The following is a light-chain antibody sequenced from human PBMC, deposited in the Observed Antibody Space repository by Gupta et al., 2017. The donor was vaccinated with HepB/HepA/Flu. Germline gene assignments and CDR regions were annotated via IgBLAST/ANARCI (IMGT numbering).Light chain of an antibody. Sequence: DIQMTQSPSTLSASVGDRVTITCRASQSVSDWLAWYQQKPGTAPKLLISKASSLESGVPARFSGSGSGTDFTLTISSLQPDDFALYYCQQYDTYPLTFGGGTEVEIK. CDR2: KAS. CDR1: QSVSDW. J-gene: IGKJ4*01. CDR3: QQYDTYPLT. V-gene: IGKV1-5*03.